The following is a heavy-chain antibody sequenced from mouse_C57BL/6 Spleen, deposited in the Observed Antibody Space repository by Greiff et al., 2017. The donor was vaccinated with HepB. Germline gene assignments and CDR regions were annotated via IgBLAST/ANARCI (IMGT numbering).Heavy chain of an antibody. V-gene: IGHV5-4*03. Sequence: EVKLMESGGGLVKPGGSLKLSCAASGFTFSSYAMSWVRQTPEKRLEWVATISDGGSYTYYPDNVKGRFTISRDNAKNNLYLQMSHLKSEDTAMYYCARSEYGWFAYWGQGTLVSVSA. D-gene: IGHD2-10*02. J-gene: IGHJ3*01. CDR1: GFTFSSYA. CDR3: ARSEYGWFAY. CDR2: ISDGGSYT.